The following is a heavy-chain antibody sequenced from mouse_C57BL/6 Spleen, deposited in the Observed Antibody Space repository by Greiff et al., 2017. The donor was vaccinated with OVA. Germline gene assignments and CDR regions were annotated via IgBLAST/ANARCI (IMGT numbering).Heavy chain of an antibody. J-gene: IGHJ2*01. D-gene: IGHD2-4*01. V-gene: IGHV1-64*01. CDR1: GYTFTSYW. CDR2: IHPNSGST. Sequence: QVQLQQPGAELVKPGASVKLSCKASGYTFTSYWMHWVKQRPGQGLEWIGMIHPNSGSTNYNEKFKSKATLTVDKSSSTAYMQLSSLTSEDSAVYYCARYEYDYDSFFFDYWGQGTTLTVSS. CDR3: ARYEYDYDSFFFDY.